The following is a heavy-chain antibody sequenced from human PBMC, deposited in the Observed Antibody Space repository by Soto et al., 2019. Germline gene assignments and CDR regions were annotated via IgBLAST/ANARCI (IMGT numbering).Heavy chain of an antibody. CDR1: GFTFSSYS. D-gene: IGHD6-13*01. CDR2: ISSSSSYI. CDR3: AREGIAAAARGGYYYYYYMDV. Sequence: GGSLRLSCAASGFTFSSYSMNWVRQAPGKGLEWVSSISSSSSYIYYADSVKGRFTISRDNAKNSLYLQMNSLRAEDTAVYYCAREGIAAAARGGYYYYYYMDVWGKGTTVTVSS. V-gene: IGHV3-21*01. J-gene: IGHJ6*03.